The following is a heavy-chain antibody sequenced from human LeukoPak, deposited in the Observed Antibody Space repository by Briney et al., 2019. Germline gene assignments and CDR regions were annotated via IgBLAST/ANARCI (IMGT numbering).Heavy chain of an antibody. J-gene: IGHJ4*02. D-gene: IGHD2-2*01. CDR3: AKDRGSSRYFDY. CDR2: ISWNSGSI. V-gene: IGHV3-9*01. Sequence: GGSLRLSCAASGFTFDDYAMHWVRQAPGKGLEWVSGISWNSGSIGYADSVKGRFTISRDNAKNSLYLQMNSLRAEDTALYYCAKDRGSSRYFDYWGQGTLVSVFS. CDR1: GFTFDDYA.